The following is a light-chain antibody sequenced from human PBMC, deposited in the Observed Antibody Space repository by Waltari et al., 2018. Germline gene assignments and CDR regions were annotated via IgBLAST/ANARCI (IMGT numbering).Light chain of an antibody. Sequence: QSLLTQPPSASGTPGQGVTITCSGGRSNIGSGYEYLCQHLPGTAPKLHIYKPDQRPSGFPDRFSGSKSDTSASLAISGLRSEDEAVYYCAAWDDSLNPSYVFGTGTKVSVL. CDR2: KPD. J-gene: IGLJ1*01. CDR1: RSNIGSGY. CDR3: AAWDDSLNPSYV. V-gene: IGLV1-47*01.